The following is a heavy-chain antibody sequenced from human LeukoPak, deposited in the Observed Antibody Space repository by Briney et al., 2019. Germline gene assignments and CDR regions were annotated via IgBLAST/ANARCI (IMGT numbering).Heavy chain of an antibody. Sequence: GSLRLSCAASGFTFSGYHMHWVRQAPGKGLEWVAFIQYDGSNEHYADSVNGRFTISRDNSRNTLYLQMSSLRPEDTAVYYCGKHDSSYSGNWGQGTLVTVSS. V-gene: IGHV3-30*02. D-gene: IGHD3-22*01. CDR2: IQYDGSNE. J-gene: IGHJ4*02. CDR3: GKHDSSYSGN. CDR1: GFTFSGYH.